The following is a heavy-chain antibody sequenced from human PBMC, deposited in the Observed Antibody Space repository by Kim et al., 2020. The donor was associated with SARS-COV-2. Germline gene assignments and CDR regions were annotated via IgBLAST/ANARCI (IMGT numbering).Heavy chain of an antibody. J-gene: IGHJ6*02. D-gene: IGHD3-9*01. CDR2: IIPIFGTA. V-gene: IGHV1-69*13. CDR3: ARDTADFDWDQYGMDV. Sequence: SVKVSCKASGGTFSSYAISWVRQAPGQGLEWMGGIIPIFGTANYAQKFQGRVTITADESTSTAYMELSSLRSEDTAVYYCARDTADFDWDQYGMDVWGQGTTVTVSS. CDR1: GGTFSSYA.